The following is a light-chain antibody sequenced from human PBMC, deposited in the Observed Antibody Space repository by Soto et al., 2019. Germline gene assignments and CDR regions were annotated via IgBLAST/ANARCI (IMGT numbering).Light chain of an antibody. Sequence: EIVLTQSPGTLSLSPVEGATLSCMASQSIGDTLAWYQLKPGQAPRLLIYGASSRVTGFPARFSGSGSGTEFTLTISSLQSEDSAVYYCQQYHKWPPITFGQGTRLEI. CDR2: GAS. V-gene: IGKV3-15*01. CDR1: QSIGDT. J-gene: IGKJ5*01. CDR3: QQYHKWPPIT.